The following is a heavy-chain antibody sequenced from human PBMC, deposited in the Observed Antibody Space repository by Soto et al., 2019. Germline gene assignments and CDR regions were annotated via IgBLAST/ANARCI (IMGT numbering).Heavy chain of an antibody. Sequence: QVQLVESGGGVVQPGRSLRLSCAASGFTFSSYGMHWVRQAPGKGLEWVAVIWSDGSNKYYADSVKGRFTISRDNSKNTLYLQVNSLRAEDTAVYYCAKEFWSGPFDYWGQGTLFTVSS. CDR2: IWSDGSNK. J-gene: IGHJ4*02. D-gene: IGHD3-3*01. CDR1: GFTFSSYG. CDR3: AKEFWSGPFDY. V-gene: IGHV3-33*06.